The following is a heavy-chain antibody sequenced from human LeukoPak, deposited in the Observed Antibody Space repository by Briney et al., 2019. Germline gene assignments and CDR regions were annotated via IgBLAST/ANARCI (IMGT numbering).Heavy chain of an antibody. CDR1: GFTFSSYG. V-gene: IGHV3-30*02. CDR2: IRYDGSNK. Sequence: PGGSLRLSCAASGFTFSSYGMHWVRQAPGKGLKWVAFIRYDGSNKYYADSVKGRFTISRDNSKNTLYLQMNSLGAEDTAVYYCAKDGGTYYYDSRNAFDIWGQGTMVTVSS. D-gene: IGHD3-22*01. CDR3: AKDGGTYYYDSRNAFDI. J-gene: IGHJ3*02.